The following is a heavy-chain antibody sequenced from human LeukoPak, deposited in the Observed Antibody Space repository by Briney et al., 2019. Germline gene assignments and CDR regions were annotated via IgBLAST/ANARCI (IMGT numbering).Heavy chain of an antibody. CDR2: INQNGGER. D-gene: IGHD6-19*01. CDR1: GFIFGNYW. V-gene: IGHV3-7*01. Sequence: PGGSLRLSCAGSGFIFGNYWMSWVRQAPGKGLEWVSNINQNGGERYYVDSVKGRFTISRDNAKNTLYLQMNSLRAEDTAVYYCASPRVTSSGYYYYGMDVWGQGTTVTVSS. J-gene: IGHJ6*02. CDR3: ASPRVTSSGYYYYGMDV.